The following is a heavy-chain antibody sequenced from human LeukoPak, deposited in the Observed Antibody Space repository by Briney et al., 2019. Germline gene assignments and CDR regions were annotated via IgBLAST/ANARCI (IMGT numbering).Heavy chain of an antibody. CDR2: IYTSGST. J-gene: IGHJ3*02. CDR1: GGSISSGSYC. D-gene: IGHD3-10*01. V-gene: IGHV4-61*02. Sequence: SETLSLTCTVSGGSISSGSYCWSWIRQPAGKGLEWIGRIYTSGSTNYNPSLKSRVTISVDTSKNQFSLKLSSVAAADTAVYYCARVVIMVRGVIAYDAFDIWGQGTMVTVSS. CDR3: ARVVIMVRGVIAYDAFDI.